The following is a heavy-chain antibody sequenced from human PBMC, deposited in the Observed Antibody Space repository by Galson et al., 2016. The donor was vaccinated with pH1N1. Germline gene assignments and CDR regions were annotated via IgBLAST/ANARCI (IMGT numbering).Heavy chain of an antibody. CDR3: ARDVGGDWAAGL. Sequence: SLRLSCAASGFTFSRHGLHWVRQAPGKGLEWVAVIWYDGSNKYYADSVKGRFTISRDNTKNTLYLQMNSLRAEDTAVYYCARDVGGDWAAGLWGRGTLVTVSS. V-gene: IGHV3-33*01. D-gene: IGHD2-21*01. CDR1: GFTFSRHG. J-gene: IGHJ2*01. CDR2: IWYDGSNK.